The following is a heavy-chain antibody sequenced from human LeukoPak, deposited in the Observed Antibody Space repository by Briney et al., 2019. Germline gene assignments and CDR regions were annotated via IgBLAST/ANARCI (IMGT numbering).Heavy chain of an antibody. CDR2: IDPSDSYT. D-gene: IGHD3-9*01. CDR1: GYSSTTYW. J-gene: IGHJ4*02. V-gene: IGHV5-10-1*01. CDR3: ARSLFDYDILTGHDY. Sequence: RESLKISCKGSGYSSTTYWISWVRQMSGKGLEWMGTIDPSDSYTKYSPTFQGHVTISADKSISTAYLQWSSLKASDTAVYYCARSLFDYDILTGHDYWGQGTLVTVSS.